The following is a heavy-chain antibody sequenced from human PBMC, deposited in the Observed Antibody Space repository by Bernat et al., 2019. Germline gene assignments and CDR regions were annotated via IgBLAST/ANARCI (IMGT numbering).Heavy chain of an antibody. V-gene: IGHV3-30*01. CDR2: ISYDGSNK. Sequence: QVQLVESGGGVVQPGRSLRLSCAASGFTFSSYAMHWVRLAPGKGLEWVAVISYDGSNKYYADSVKGRFTISRDNSKNTLYLQMNSLRAEDTAVYYCARGDYYGSGSPEAFDIWGQGTMVTVSS. D-gene: IGHD3-10*01. CDR3: ARGDYYGSGSPEAFDI. J-gene: IGHJ3*02. CDR1: GFTFSSYA.